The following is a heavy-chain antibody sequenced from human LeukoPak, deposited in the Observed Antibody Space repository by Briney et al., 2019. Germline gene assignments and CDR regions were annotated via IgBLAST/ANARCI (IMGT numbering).Heavy chain of an antibody. CDR3: VAGAPKWLHLVY. J-gene: IGHJ4*02. Sequence: SETLSLTCSVSGGSMSSYYWSWIRQSPGKGLEWIGYMYYSGNSNYKSSINSSLESRVTISIDSTKKEFFLKMDSMTAADTAVYYCVAGAPKWLHLVYWGQGTLVTVAS. CDR2: MYYSGNS. D-gene: IGHD5-24*01. CDR1: GGSMSSYY. V-gene: IGHV4-59*12.